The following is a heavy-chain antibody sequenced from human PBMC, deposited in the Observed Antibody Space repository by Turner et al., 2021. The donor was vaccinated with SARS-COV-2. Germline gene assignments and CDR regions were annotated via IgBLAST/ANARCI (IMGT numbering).Heavy chain of an antibody. Sequence: EVQLVESRGGLVQPGGSLRLSCAASGFTFSSYWMHWVRQAPGKGRVWVSRINSDGSSTSYADSVKGRFTISRDNAKNTLYLQMNSLRAEDTAVYYCARVGIAAAGPTFYYYYYGMDVWGQGTTVTVSS. CDR3: ARVGIAAAGPTFYYYYYGMDV. CDR2: INSDGSST. J-gene: IGHJ6*02. V-gene: IGHV3-74*01. CDR1: GFTFSSYW. D-gene: IGHD6-13*01.